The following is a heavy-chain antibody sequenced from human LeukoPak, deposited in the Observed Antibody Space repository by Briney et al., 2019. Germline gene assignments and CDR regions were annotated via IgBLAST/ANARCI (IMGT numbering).Heavy chain of an antibody. J-gene: IGHJ3*02. CDR1: GGSISSYY. CDR3: ARDFSSGWYGRSAFDI. D-gene: IGHD6-19*01. CDR2: IYTSGST. V-gene: IGHV4-4*07. Sequence: SETLSLTCTVSGGSISSYYWSWIRQPAGKGLEWIGRIYTSGSTNYNPSLKSRVTMSVDTSKNQFSLKLSSVTAADTAVYYCARDFSSGWYGRSAFDIWGQGTMVTVSS.